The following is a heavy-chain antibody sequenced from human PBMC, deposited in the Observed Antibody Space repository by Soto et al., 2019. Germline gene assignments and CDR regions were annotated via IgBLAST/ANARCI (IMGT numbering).Heavy chain of an antibody. CDR1: GYTFTRYP. CDR3: SRDAYSSGYYPDY. D-gene: IGHD5-18*01. J-gene: IGHJ4*02. V-gene: IGHV1-3*04. CDR2: INTGRENT. Sequence: QVQLVQSGAEVKKPGASGKISCKTSGYTFTRYPIHWVRQAPGQSLEWMWWINTGRENTKYSEKLQGRVTITADTSASTAYMLLSILTSADTPHYYCSRDAYSSGYYPDYGGQGTLVTVSS.